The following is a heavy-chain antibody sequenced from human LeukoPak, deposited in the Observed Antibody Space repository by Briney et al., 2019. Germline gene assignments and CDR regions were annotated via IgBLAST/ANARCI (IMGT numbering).Heavy chain of an antibody. Sequence: GGSLRLSCAASGFTFSSYAMSWVRQAPGKGLEWVSAVTGSGGNTYYADSVKGRFTISRDNSKNTLYLQMNSLRAEDTAVYYCAKGRRLVAATTAFDYWGQGTLDTVSS. CDR3: AKGRRLVAATTAFDY. D-gene: IGHD2-15*01. J-gene: IGHJ4*02. V-gene: IGHV3-23*01. CDR1: GFTFSSYA. CDR2: VTGSGGNT.